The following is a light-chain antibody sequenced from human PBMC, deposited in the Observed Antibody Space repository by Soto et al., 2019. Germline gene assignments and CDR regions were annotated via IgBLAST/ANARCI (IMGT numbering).Light chain of an antibody. V-gene: IGKV1-5*03. CDR1: QTISSW. Sequence: DIQMTQSPSTLSGSVGDRVTITCRASQTISSWLAWYQQKPGKAPKLLIYKASTLKSGVPSRFSGSGSGTEFTLTISILQPADFAPYYCQHYNSYSEAFGQGTKVELK. CDR3: QHYNSYSEA. CDR2: KAS. J-gene: IGKJ1*01.